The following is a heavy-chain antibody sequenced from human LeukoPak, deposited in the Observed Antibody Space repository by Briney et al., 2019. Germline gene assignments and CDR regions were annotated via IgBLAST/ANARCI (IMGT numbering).Heavy chain of an antibody. V-gene: IGHV3-74*01. D-gene: IGHD6-13*01. CDR2: ISGDGTTT. CDR1: GFTFRNYW. Sequence: GGSLRLSCAASGFTFRNYWMHWIRQGPGKELVWVSRISGDGTTTHYADSTQGRFTISRGNAKNTLYLQMNSLRVEDTALYYCARDGTFDNWGQGTLVTVSS. J-gene: IGHJ4*02. CDR3: ARDGTFDN.